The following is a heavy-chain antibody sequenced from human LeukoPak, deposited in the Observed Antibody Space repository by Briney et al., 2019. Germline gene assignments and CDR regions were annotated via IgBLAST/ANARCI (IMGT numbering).Heavy chain of an antibody. CDR1: GFTFSSYG. Sequence: PGGSLRLSCAASGFTFSSYGMHWVRQAPGKGLGWVAVISYDGSNKYYADSVKGRFTISRDNSKNTLYLQMNSLRAEDTAVYYCARAEGRFPYYFDYWGQGTLVTVSS. CDR3: ARAEGRFPYYFDY. J-gene: IGHJ4*02. V-gene: IGHV3-30*03. CDR2: ISYDGSNK. D-gene: IGHD3-10*01.